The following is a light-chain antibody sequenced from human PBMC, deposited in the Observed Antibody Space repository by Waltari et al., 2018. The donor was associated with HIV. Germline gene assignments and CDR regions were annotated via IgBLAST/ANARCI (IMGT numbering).Light chain of an antibody. CDR3: ATWDDSLSGVL. Sequence: QSVLTQPPSTSGTPGQTVTISCSGSTSNIGSNFVYWYQQLPGTAPTLLIYGDDQRPSGVPDRFSFSKSGTSASLAISGLLSEYEAEYYWATWDDSLSGVLFGGGTKLTVL. CDR2: GDD. CDR1: TSNIGSNF. V-gene: IGLV1-47*01. J-gene: IGLJ3*02.